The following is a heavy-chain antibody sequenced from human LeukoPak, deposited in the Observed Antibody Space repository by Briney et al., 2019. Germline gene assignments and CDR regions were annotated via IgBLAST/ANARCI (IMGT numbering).Heavy chain of an antibody. J-gene: IGHJ4*02. CDR1: GFTFSSYA. CDR2: ISGSGDST. D-gene: IGHD6-13*01. V-gene: IGHV3-23*01. Sequence: GGSLRLSCAASGFTFSSYAMSWVRQAPGKGLEWVSGISGSGDSTYYADSVKGRFTISRDNSQNTLYLQMNSLRAEDTAVYYCAKGVPSSWYAPFDYWGQGTLVTVSS. CDR3: AKGVPSSWYAPFDY.